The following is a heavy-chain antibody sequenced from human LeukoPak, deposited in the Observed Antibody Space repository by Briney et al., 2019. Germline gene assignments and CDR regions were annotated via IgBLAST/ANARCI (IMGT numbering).Heavy chain of an antibody. V-gene: IGHV4-34*01. CDR2: VNHSGST. CDR1: GASFSENY. CDR3: ARRQDSGASGWRLDL. D-gene: IGHD2-21*02. J-gene: IGHJ4*02. Sequence: SDTLSLTCAVYGASFSENYRHWLRQPPGKGVEWFGEVNHSGSTKYNPSLKSRVSISVDTSKNQFFLSLHSVAAADTAVYYGARRQDSGASGWRLDLGGQGTLDTVSS.